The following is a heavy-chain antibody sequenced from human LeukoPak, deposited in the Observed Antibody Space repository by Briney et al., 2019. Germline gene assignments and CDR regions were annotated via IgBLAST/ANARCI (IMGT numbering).Heavy chain of an antibody. Sequence: ASVKVSCKVSGYTLTELSMHWVRQAPGKGLEWMGGFDPEDGETIYAQKFQGRVTMTEDTSTDTAYMELSSLRSEDTAVYYCATNHARGRRAAFDIWGQGTMVTVSS. D-gene: IGHD1-1*01. CDR3: ATNHARGRRAAFDI. CDR2: FDPEDGET. J-gene: IGHJ3*02. CDR1: GYTLTELS. V-gene: IGHV1-24*01.